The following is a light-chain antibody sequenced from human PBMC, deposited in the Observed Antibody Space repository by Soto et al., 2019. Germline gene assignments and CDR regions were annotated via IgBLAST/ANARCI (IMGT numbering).Light chain of an antibody. CDR2: GAS. CDR1: QSITSSN. J-gene: IGKJ1*01. V-gene: IGKV3-20*01. CDR3: QHYGNSLPWT. Sequence: EIVLTQFPGTLSLSPGERATLSCRASQSITSSNLAWYQQKPCQAPRLMIYGASNRATGIPDRFSGSGSGTDFTLTISRLEPEDFAVYFCQHYGNSLPWTFGQGTKVDIK.